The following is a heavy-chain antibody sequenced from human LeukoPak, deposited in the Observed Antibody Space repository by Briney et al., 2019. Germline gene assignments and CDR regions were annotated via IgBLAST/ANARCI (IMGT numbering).Heavy chain of an antibody. V-gene: IGHV5-51*01. J-gene: IGHJ6*02. Sequence: GESLQISCKGSGYSFTSYWIGWVRQMPGKGLEWMGIIHPGDSDTRYSPSFQGQVTISADKSISTAYLQWSSLKASDTAMYFCARHVYTMVRGVIRTNYYGMDVWGQGTTVTVSS. D-gene: IGHD3-10*01. CDR3: ARHVYTMVRGVIRTNYYGMDV. CDR2: IHPGDSDT. CDR1: GYSFTSYW.